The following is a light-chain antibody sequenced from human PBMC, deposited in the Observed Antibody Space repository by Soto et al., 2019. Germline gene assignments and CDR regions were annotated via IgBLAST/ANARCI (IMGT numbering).Light chain of an antibody. Sequence: QSVLTQPPSASGTPGQRVTISCSGSSSNIGRNTVNWYQHLPGTAPKLRIYSNNQRPSGVPDRFSGSKSGTSASLAISGLQSEDESGYYCAAWDDSLNGWVFGGGTKLTVL. CDR2: SNN. V-gene: IGLV1-44*01. J-gene: IGLJ3*02. CDR1: SSNIGRNT. CDR3: AAWDDSLNGWV.